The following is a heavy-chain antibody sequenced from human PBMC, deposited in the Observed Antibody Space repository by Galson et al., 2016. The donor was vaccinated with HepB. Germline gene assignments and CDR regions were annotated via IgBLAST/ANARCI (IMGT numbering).Heavy chain of an antibody. Sequence: SLRLSCAASGFTFSGYSMDWVRQPPGTGLEWVSSVDPTDKYIYYGNSMRGRFNISRDNAKNSLYLQMNALRADDTAIYYCTRGHSGSYQRSDAFDIWGQGTTVTVSS. CDR2: VDPTDKYI. D-gene: IGHD2-2*01. CDR1: GFTFSGYS. V-gene: IGHV3-21*06. J-gene: IGHJ3*02. CDR3: TRGHSGSYQRSDAFDI.